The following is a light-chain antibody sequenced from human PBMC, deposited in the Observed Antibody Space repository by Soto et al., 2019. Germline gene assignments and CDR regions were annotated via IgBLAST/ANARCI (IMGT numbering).Light chain of an antibody. CDR1: TGAVTSGHY. J-gene: IGLJ1*01. CDR3: LVIYTGVGEV. Sequence: QAVVTQEPSLTVSPGGTGTLTCGSSTGAVTSGHYPHWFQQKPGQAPRTLIYDTNIRHSWTPARFSGSLLGGKAALTLSGAQPEDEADYYCLVIYTGVGEVFGAGTKVTVL. CDR2: DTN. V-gene: IGLV7-46*01.